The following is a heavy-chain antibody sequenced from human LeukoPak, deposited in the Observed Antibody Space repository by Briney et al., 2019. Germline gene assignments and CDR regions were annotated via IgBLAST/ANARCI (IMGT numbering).Heavy chain of an antibody. J-gene: IGHJ4*02. CDR1: GYSFTGYY. Sequence: ASVKVSCKASGYSFTGYYMHWVRQAPGQGLEWMGWINPYSGETNSAQKFQGRVTVTRDTSISTAYMELRRLRSDDTAVYYCARARYGGHYYFDYWGQGTLVTVSS. CDR3: ARARYGGHYYFDY. D-gene: IGHD4-23*01. V-gene: IGHV1-2*02. CDR2: INPYSGET.